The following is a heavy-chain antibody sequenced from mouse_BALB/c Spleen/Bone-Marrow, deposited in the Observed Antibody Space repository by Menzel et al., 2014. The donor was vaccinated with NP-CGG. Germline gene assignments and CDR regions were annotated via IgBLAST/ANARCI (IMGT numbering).Heavy chain of an antibody. CDR2: IYPADGDT. CDR1: GYAFSSSW. Sequence: VQLQQSGPELVKPGASVKISCKASGYAFSSSWMNWVKQRPGQGLEWIGRIYPADGDTNYNGKFKGKATLTADKSSSTAYMQLSSLTSVDSAVYFCARSDGYRAMDYWGQGTSVSVSS. J-gene: IGHJ4*01. V-gene: IGHV1-82*01. D-gene: IGHD2-3*01. CDR3: ARSDGYRAMDY.